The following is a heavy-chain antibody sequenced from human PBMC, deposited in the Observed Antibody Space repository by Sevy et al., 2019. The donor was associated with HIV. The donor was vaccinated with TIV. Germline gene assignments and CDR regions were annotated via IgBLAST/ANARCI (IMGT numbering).Heavy chain of an antibody. D-gene: IGHD2-15*01. J-gene: IGHJ4*02. CDR2: IWYDGSNT. V-gene: IGHV3-33*01. Sequence: GGSLRLSCAASGFIFSYYGMHWVRQAPGKGLEWVAVIWYDGSNTSYADSVKGRFTISRDNSKNILNLQMNSLRDEDTAVYYCAGGPHEIMRSGGYFLYWGQGTRVTVSS. CDR3: AGGPHEIMRSGGYFLY. CDR1: GFIFSYYG.